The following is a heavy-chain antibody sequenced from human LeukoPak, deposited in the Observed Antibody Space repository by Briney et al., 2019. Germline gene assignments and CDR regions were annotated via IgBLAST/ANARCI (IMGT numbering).Heavy chain of an antibody. J-gene: IGHJ5*02. CDR2: IIPIFGTA. CDR1: GGTFSSYA. V-gene: IGHV1-69*05. CDR3: ARARRFRDYDFWSGYYTWFDP. Sequence: SVKVSCKASGGTFSSYAISWVRQAPGQGLEWMGGIIPIFGTANYAQKFQGRVTITTDESTSTAYMELSSLRSEDTAVYYCARARRFRDYDFWSGYYTWFDPWGQGTLVTVSS. D-gene: IGHD3-3*01.